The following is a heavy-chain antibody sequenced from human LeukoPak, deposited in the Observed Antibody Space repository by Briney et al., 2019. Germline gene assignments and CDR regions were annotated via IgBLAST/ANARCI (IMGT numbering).Heavy chain of an antibody. CDR2: INYSGST. D-gene: IGHD3-22*01. Sequence: PSETLSLTRAVSGGSITSSSYHWARIRQSPGKGLEWIGSINYSGSTYYNPSLKSRVIIFVDTSKKQFSVRLTSVSAADTAVYYCARHVATSMIQYFYGRDVWGQGTSVTVSS. CDR1: GGSITSSSYH. V-gene: IGHV4-39*01. J-gene: IGHJ6*01. CDR3: ARHVATSMIQYFYGRDV.